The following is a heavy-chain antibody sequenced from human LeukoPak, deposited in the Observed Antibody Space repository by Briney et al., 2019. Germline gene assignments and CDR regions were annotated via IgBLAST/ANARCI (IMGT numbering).Heavy chain of an antibody. J-gene: IGHJ3*02. D-gene: IGHD3-16*01. CDR3: ARVRLYQADAFDI. CDR1: GYTFTGYY. CDR2: INPNSGGT. V-gene: IGHV1-2*02. Sequence: ASVKVSCKASGYTFTGYYMHWVRQAHGQGLEWMGWINPNSGGTNYAQKFQGRVTMTRDTSISTAYMELSRLRSDDTAVYYCARVRLYQADAFDIWGQGTMVTVSS.